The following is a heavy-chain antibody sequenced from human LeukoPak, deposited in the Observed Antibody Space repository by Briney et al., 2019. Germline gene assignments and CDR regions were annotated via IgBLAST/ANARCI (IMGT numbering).Heavy chain of an antibody. D-gene: IGHD3-22*01. J-gene: IGHJ4*02. CDR3: AIRPPLYYDSDFDY. V-gene: IGHV1-2*02. CDR2: INPNSGGT. CDR1: GYTFTCYY. Sequence: ASVKVSCKTSGYTFTCYYMHWVRQAPGQGLEWMGWINPNSGGTNYAQKFQGRVTMTRDTSISTAYMELSRLRSEDTAVYYCAIRPPLYYDSDFDYWGQGTLVTVSS.